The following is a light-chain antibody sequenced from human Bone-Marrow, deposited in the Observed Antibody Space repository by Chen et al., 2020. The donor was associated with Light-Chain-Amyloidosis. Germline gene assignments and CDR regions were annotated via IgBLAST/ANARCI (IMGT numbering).Light chain of an antibody. J-gene: IGKJ4*01. V-gene: IGKV3-20*01. Sequence: EIVLTQFPGTLSLSPGEGANLSCRASQTISSNYLTWYQQKVGQAPRLLIYGSSSRATGSPDRFTGSWSGTDFPVSRSRLEPEVFAMYDCQQYGTSPLTFGGGTKVEIK. CDR2: GSS. CDR3: QQYGTSPLT. CDR1: QTISSNY.